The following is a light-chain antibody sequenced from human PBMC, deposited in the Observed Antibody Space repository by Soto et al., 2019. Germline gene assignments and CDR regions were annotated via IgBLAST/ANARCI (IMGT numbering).Light chain of an antibody. Sequence: DIQMTQSPPTLSASVGDRVTITCRASQSISTWLAWYQQKPGKAPKLLIYKASSLESGVPSRFSGSGSGTEFTLTISSLQPDDFATYYCRHYNSYSETFGKGTKVEIK. J-gene: IGKJ1*01. CDR1: QSISTW. CDR3: RHYNSYSET. CDR2: KAS. V-gene: IGKV1-5*03.